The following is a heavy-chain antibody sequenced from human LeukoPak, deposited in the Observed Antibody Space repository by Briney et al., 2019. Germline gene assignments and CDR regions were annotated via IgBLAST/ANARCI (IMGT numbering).Heavy chain of an antibody. CDR2: INWNGGST. D-gene: IGHD6-19*01. V-gene: IGHV3-20*04. CDR3: ARESYSSGWYDY. Sequence: PGGSLRLTCAASGFTFDDYGMSWVRQAPGKGLEWISGINWNGGSTGYADSVKGRFTISRDNAKNSLYLQMNSLKAEDTALYYYARESYSSGWYDYWGQGTLVTVSS. J-gene: IGHJ4*02. CDR1: GFTFDDYG.